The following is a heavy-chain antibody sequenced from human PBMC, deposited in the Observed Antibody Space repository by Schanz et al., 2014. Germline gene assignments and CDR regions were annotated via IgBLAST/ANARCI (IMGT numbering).Heavy chain of an antibody. J-gene: IGHJ6*02. V-gene: IGHV1-2*02. D-gene: IGHD3-16*01. Sequence: QVQLVQSGAEVKKPGASVKVSCRASGYTFNAYYIHWVRQAPGQGLEWMGRINPNSGGTNYAQKLQARVTMTRDTSISTAYMELSRLTSDDTAVYYCARGGTRGFGMDVCGQGTTVTVAS. CDR2: INPNSGGT. CDR1: GYTFNAYY. CDR3: ARGGTRGFGMDV.